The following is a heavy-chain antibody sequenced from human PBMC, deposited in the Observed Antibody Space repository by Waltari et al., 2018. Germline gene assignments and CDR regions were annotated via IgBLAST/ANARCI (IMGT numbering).Heavy chain of an antibody. Sequence: QVQLVQSGAEVKKPGASVKVSCKASGYTFTSYAMHWVRQAPGQRLEWMGWINAGNGNTKYSQKFQGRVTITRDTSASTAYMVLSSLRSEDTAVYYCARAQVLRYFDWSSGAFDIWGQGTMVTVSS. CDR2: INAGNGNT. CDR1: GYTFTSYA. CDR3: ARAQVLRYFDWSSGAFDI. J-gene: IGHJ3*02. D-gene: IGHD3-9*01. V-gene: IGHV1-3*01.